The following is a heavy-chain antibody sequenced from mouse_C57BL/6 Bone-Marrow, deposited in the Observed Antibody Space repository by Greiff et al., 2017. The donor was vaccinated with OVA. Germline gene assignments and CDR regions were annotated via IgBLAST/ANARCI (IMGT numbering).Heavy chain of an antibody. J-gene: IGHJ4*01. CDR1: GYTFTDYH. D-gene: IGHD2-3*01. V-gene: IGHV1-18*01. Sequence: EVKLQESGPELVKPGASVKIPCKASGYTFTDYHMDWVKQSHGKSLEWIGDINPNNGGTIYNQKFKGKATLTVDKSSSTAYLELRSLTSEDTEVDECERASDDDYYNYAMDYWGQGTSVTVSS. CDR3: ERASDDDYYNYAMDY. CDR2: INPNNGGT.